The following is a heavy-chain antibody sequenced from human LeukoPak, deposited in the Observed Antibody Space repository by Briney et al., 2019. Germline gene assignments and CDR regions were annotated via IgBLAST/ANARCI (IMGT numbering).Heavy chain of an antibody. CDR3: ATDILTALRSY. CDR1: GFTFSSYW. J-gene: IGHJ4*02. Sequence: GGSLRLSCAASGFTFSSYWMSWVRQAPGKGLEWVANIKQDGSEKYYVDSVKGRFTISRDNAKNSLYLQMNSPRAEDTAVYYCATDILTALRSYWGQGTLVTVSS. D-gene: IGHD3-9*01. CDR2: IKQDGSEK. V-gene: IGHV3-7*01.